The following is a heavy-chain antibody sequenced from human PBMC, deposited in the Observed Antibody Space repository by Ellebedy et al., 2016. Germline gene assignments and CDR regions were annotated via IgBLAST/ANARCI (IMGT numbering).Heavy chain of an antibody. CDR1: GGSFSGYY. V-gene: IGHV4-34*01. Sequence: SETLSLTXAVYGGSFSGYYWSWIRQPPGKGLEWIGEINHSGSTNYNPSLKSRVTMSVDTSKNQFSLKLSSVTAADTAVYYCARDQARTGGPYFDYWGQGTLVTVSS. CDR3: ARDQARTGGPYFDY. D-gene: IGHD6-6*01. CDR2: INHSGST. J-gene: IGHJ4*02.